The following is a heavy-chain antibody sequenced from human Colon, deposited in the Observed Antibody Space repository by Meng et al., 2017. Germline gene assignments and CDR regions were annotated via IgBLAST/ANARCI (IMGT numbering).Heavy chain of an antibody. Sequence: QVQVVQSGAGVKETGASVKVSCKPSGYPFSHYALHWVRQAPGQRLEWMGWINPGNGDTKSSHKFQGRLTITRDTSASTAYMELSSLRSEDTAVYYCAKDQDFGGTPDSWGQGTLVTVSS. V-gene: IGHV1-3*01. J-gene: IGHJ4*02. D-gene: IGHD4-23*01. CDR3: AKDQDFGGTPDS. CDR1: GYPFSHYA. CDR2: INPGNGDT.